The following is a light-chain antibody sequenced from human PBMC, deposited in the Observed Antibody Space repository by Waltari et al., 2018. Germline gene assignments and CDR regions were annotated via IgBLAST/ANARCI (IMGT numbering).Light chain of an antibody. CDR1: LSILHSSENKNY. V-gene: IGKV4-1*01. J-gene: IGKJ3*01. CDR2: GAS. Sequence: DIVMTQSPDSLSVSLGEGATINCKSSLSILHSSENKNYLGWYQQKSGQSPKLLIYGASTRESGVPDRFSGSGSGTDFTLTISSLQAEDVAVYYCQQYYRTPFTFGPGTKVDIK. CDR3: QQYYRTPFT.